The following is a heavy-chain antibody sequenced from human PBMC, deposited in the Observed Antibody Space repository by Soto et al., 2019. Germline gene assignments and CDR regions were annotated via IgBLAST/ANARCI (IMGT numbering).Heavy chain of an antibody. V-gene: IGHV3-30*18. CDR2: ISYDGSNK. CDR3: AKASGGGSCYSCYFDY. D-gene: IGHD2-15*01. CDR1: GFPFSTYG. J-gene: IGHJ4*02. Sequence: PGGSLRLSSAGSGFPFSTYGMHWVRQAPGKGLEWVAVISYDGSNKYYADSVKGRFTISRDNSKNTLSLQMNSLRAEDTAVYYCAKASGGGSCYSCYFDYWGQGTLVTVSS.